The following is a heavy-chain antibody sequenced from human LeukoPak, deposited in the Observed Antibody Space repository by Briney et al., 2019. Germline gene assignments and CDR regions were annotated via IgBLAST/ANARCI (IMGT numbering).Heavy chain of an antibody. CDR2: ISGDVGTT. Sequence: PGGSLRLSCAASGFSLRKHPMHWVRQAPGKGLEFVSAISGDVGTTFYASSVKGRFTISRGNSKNMVVLQMGSLRTDDMGVYFCARDCSSGNCRGALDYWGQGALVTVSS. CDR1: GFSLRKHP. J-gene: IGHJ4*02. V-gene: IGHV3-64*01. CDR3: ARDCSSGNCRGALDY. D-gene: IGHD3-22*01.